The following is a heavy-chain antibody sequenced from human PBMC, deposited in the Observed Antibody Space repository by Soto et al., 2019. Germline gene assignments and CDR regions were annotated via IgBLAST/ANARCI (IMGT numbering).Heavy chain of an antibody. V-gene: IGHV4-4*07. CDR2: ISNGGTT. D-gene: IGHD3-10*01. Sequence: SETLSLTCSISGASIRDKYWSWLRQSAEKGLEFIGRISNGGTTIYNPSLKSRVTMSLDTSKPHFSLKLTSVTAADTAVYYCATKGDYGGWFDPWGQGTLVTVSS. J-gene: IGHJ5*02. CDR3: ATKGDYGGWFDP. CDR1: GASIRDKY.